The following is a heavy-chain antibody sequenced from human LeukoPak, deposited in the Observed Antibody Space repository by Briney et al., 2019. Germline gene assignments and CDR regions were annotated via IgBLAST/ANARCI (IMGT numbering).Heavy chain of an antibody. CDR3: TTLVSGINY. J-gene: IGHJ4*02. V-gene: IGHV1-2*06. D-gene: IGHD1-20*01. Sequence: ASVKVSCKASGYTFTGYYMHWVRQAPGQGLEWLGRINPKTGGSNYAQKFQGRVTMTSDTSTSTAYMQLSRLNSDDTAVYYCTTLVSGINYWGQGTLVTVSS. CDR1: GYTFTGYY. CDR2: INPKTGGS.